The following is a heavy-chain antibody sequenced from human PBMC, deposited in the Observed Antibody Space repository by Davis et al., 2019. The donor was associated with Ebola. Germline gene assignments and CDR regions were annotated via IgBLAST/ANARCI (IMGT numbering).Heavy chain of an antibody. D-gene: IGHD3-10*01. J-gene: IGHJ4*02. CDR3: AKEYCPNSGPYCTYFEV. CDR1: GFTFSSYD. Sequence: GESLKISCAASGFTFSSYDMHWVRQAPGKGLEWVAVISYDGSNKYYADSVKGRFTISRDNSKNTLYLHMNSLRAEDTAVYFCAKEYCPNSGPYCTYFEVWGQGTQVTVSS. V-gene: IGHV3-30-3*01. CDR2: ISYDGSNK.